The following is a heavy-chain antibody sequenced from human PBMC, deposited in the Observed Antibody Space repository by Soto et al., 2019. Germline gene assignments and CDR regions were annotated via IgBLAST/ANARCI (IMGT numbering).Heavy chain of an antibody. D-gene: IGHD2-2*01. CDR2: ICMNGAAT. Sequence: DVQLVESGGGLIQPGGSLRLSCAASGFTFRIHCMHWVRQGPGKGLVWVSRICMNGAATAYADSVRGRFTISRDDAEDTLSLQTNSLRDVDTAVYYCVRGTTEWRGMDYWGQGTLVTVSP. J-gene: IGHJ4*02. CDR3: VRGTTEWRGMDY. CDR1: GFTFRIHC. V-gene: IGHV3-74*01.